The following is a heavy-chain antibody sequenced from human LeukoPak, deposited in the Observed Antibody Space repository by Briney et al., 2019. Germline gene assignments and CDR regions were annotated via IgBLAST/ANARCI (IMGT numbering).Heavy chain of an antibody. D-gene: IGHD4/OR15-4a*01. J-gene: IGHJ4*02. V-gene: IGHV3-53*01. CDR2: IYGGTI. CDR1: GFTFSSYA. CDR3: ARRAGAYSHPYDY. Sequence: QTGGSLRLSCAASGFTFSSYAMNWVRQAPGKGLEWVSFIYGGTIHYSYSVKGRFTISRDNSKTTLYLHMNSLRAEDTAVYYCARRAGAYSHPYDYWGQGTLVTVSS.